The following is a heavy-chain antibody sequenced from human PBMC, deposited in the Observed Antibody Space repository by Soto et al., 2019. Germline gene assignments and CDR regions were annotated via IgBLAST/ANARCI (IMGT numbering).Heavy chain of an antibody. D-gene: IGHD3-10*01. V-gene: IGHV4-34*01. CDR1: GGSFSGYY. CDR3: ARILPQITMVRGVYFDY. J-gene: IGHJ4*02. Sequence: QVQLQQWGAGLLKPSETLSLTCAVYGGSFSGYYWSWIRQPPGKGLEWIGEINHSGSTNYNPSLKSRVTLSVDTSKNQFSLKLSSVTAADTAVYYCARILPQITMVRGVYFDYWGQGTLVTVSS. CDR2: INHSGST.